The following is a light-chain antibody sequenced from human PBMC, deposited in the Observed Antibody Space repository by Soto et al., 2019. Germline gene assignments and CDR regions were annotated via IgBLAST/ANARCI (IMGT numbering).Light chain of an antibody. CDR3: QQSHTART. J-gene: IGKJ1*01. CDR2: AAS. V-gene: IGKV1-39*01. Sequence: DIQMTQSPSSLSASVGDRVTITCRASQSINKYLNWYQQKPGKAPKLLIYAASSLQSGVPSRFSGGGSGTDFTLTISSLQHEDFATYYCQQSHTARTFGQGTKVEIK. CDR1: QSINKY.